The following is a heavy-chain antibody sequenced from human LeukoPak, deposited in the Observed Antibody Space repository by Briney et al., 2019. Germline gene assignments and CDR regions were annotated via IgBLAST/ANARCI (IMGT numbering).Heavy chain of an antibody. CDR2: ISSSSSTI. CDR3: ASVPFWSGTSEFDP. D-gene: IGHD3-3*01. J-gene: IGHJ5*02. CDR1: GFTFSSYS. V-gene: IGHV3-48*01. Sequence: GGSLRLSCAASGFTFSSYSMNWVRQAPGKGLEWVSYISSSSSTIYYADSVKGRFTISRDNAKNSLYLQMDSLRAEDTAVYYCASVPFWSGTSEFDPWGQGTLVTVSS.